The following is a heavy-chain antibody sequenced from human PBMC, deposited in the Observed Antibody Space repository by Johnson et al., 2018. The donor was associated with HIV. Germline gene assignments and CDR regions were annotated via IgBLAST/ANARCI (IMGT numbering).Heavy chain of an antibody. CDR3: AKERGKRWLHPRDAFDI. V-gene: IGHV3-30-3*01. CDR2: ISYDGSNK. D-gene: IGHD5-24*01. J-gene: IGHJ3*02. Sequence: QVQLVESGGGVVQPGRSLRLSCAASGFTFSSYAMHWVRQAPGKGLEWVAVISYDGSNKYYADSVKGRFTISRDNSKNTLYLQMNSLRAEDTAVYYCAKERGKRWLHPRDAFDIWGQGTMVTVSS. CDR1: GFTFSSYA.